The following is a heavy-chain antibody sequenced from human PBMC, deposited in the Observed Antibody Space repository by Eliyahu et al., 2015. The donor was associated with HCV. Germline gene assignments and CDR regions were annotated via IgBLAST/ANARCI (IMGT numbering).Heavy chain of an antibody. Sequence: EVQLVESGGGLVQPGRSLRLSCAASGFTFDDYAMHWVRQAPGKGLEWVSGISWNSGSIGYADSVKGRFTISRDNAKNSLYLQMNSLRAEDTALYYCAKSTYRRPILWFRELLFAHWGQGTLVTVSS. CDR1: GFTFDDYA. V-gene: IGHV3-9*01. CDR2: ISWNSGSI. J-gene: IGHJ5*02. D-gene: IGHD3-10*01. CDR3: AKSTYRRPILWFRELLFAH.